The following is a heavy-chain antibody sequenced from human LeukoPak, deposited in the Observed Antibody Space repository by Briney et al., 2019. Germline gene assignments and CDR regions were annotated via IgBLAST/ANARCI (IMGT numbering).Heavy chain of an antibody. CDR1: SYSICSGSY. CDR3: ARVSYVDEMLYQYFDY. Sequence: PSETLSLTCAVSSYSICSGSYWGWIRQSPGKGLEWVGSIFHSGNSYYNPSLKSRLTMSVDTSKNQFSLKLTSVTAADTALYYCARVSYVDEMLYQYFDYWGQGILVTVSS. V-gene: IGHV4-38-2*01. CDR2: IFHSGNS. D-gene: IGHD4-17*01. J-gene: IGHJ4*02.